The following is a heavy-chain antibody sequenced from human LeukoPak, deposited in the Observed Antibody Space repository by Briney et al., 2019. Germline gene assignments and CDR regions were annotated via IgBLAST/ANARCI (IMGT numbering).Heavy chain of an antibody. V-gene: IGHV1-18*01. Sequence: GASVKVSCKASGYTFTSYGISWVRQAPGQGLEWMGWISAYNGNTNYAQKLQGRVTMTTDTSTSTAYMELRSLRSDDTAVYYCARVGKRGYCSSTSCSPYYFDYWGQGTLVTVSS. CDR1: GYTFTSYG. J-gene: IGHJ4*02. CDR3: ARVGKRGYCSSTSCSPYYFDY. D-gene: IGHD2-2*01. CDR2: ISAYNGNT.